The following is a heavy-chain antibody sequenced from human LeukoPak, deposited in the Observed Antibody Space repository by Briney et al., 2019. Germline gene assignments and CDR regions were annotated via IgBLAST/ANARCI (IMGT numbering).Heavy chain of an antibody. V-gene: IGHV4-39*01. CDR2: IYYSGST. CDR1: GGSISSSSYY. Sequence: PSETLSLTCTVSGGSISSSSYYWGWIRQPPGKGLEWIGSIYYSGSTYYNPSLKSRVTISVDTSKNQFSLKLSSVTVADTAVYYCARQGLSCGGSCYSIFDYWGQGTLVTVSS. D-gene: IGHD2-15*01. CDR3: ARQGLSCGGSCYSIFDY. J-gene: IGHJ4*02.